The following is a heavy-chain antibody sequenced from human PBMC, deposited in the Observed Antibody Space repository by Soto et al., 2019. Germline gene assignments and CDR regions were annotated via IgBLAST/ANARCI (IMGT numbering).Heavy chain of an antibody. Sequence: PGGSLRLSCAASGFTFSSYAMSWVRQAPGKGLEWVSAISGSGGSTYYVDSVKGRFTISRDNSKNTLYLQMNSLRAEDTAVYYCAKLGSSSWSPHYYFDYWGQGTLVTVS. D-gene: IGHD2-2*01. J-gene: IGHJ4*02. CDR1: GFTFSSYA. CDR3: AKLGSSSWSPHYYFDY. V-gene: IGHV3-23*01. CDR2: ISGSGGST.